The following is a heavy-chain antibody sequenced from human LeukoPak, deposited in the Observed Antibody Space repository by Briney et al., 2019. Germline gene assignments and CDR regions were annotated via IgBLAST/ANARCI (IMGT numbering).Heavy chain of an antibody. CDR2: TNVDGSST. Sequence: GGSLRLSCGASGFTFTTYWMHWVRQVPGKGLVWVARTNVDGSSTRHADSMKGRFTISIDNAKNTLYLQMNSLRDEDTAVYYSVREGLECSGSSCQRAAFDYWGQGTLVTVSS. CDR3: VREGLECSGSSCQRAAFDY. D-gene: IGHD2-2*01. J-gene: IGHJ4*02. CDR1: GFTFTTYW. V-gene: IGHV3-74*01.